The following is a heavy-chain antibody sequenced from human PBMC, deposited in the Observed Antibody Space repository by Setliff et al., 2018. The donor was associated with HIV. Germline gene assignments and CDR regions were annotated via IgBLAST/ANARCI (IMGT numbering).Heavy chain of an antibody. CDR3: ARESTSGSAFDI. D-gene: IGHD2-2*01. CDR2: VSWSGATK. Sequence: QPGGSLRLSCAASGFTFEDYAMHWVRQAPGKGLEWVSGVSWSGATKGNADSVKGRFTISRDNAKNSLYLHMNSLRHEDTALYYCARESTSGSAFDIWGQGTMVTVSS. V-gene: IGHV3-9*01. J-gene: IGHJ3*02. CDR1: GFTFEDYA.